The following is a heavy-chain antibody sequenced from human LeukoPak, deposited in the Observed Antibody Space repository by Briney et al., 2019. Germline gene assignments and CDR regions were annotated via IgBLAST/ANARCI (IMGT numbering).Heavy chain of an antibody. V-gene: IGHV3-21*01. CDR1: GFTFSSYW. CDR3: ARSHPISFDI. Sequence: GGSLRLSCAASGFTFSSYWMSWVRQAPGKGLEWVSSISSSSSYIYYADSVKGRFTISRDNAKNSLYLQMNSLRAEDTAVYYCARSHPISFDIWGQGTMVTVSS. J-gene: IGHJ3*02. CDR2: ISSSSSYI. D-gene: IGHD3-3*01.